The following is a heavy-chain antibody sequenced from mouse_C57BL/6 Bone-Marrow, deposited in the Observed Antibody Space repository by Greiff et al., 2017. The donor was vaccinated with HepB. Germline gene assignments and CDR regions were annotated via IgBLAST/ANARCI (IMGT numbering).Heavy chain of an antibody. V-gene: IGHV1-55*01. CDR2: IYPGSGST. D-gene: IGHD3-2*02. CDR3: AREETAQATSY. CDR1: GYTFTSYW. Sequence: VQLQQPGAELVKPGASVKMSCTASGYTFTSYWITWVKQRPGQGLEWIGDIYPGSGSTNYNEKFKSKATLTVDTSSSTAYMQLSSLTSEDSAVYYCAREETAQATSYWGQGTTLTVSS. J-gene: IGHJ2*01.